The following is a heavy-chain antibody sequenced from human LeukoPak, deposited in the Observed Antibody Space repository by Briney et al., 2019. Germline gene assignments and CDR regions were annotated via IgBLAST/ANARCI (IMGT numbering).Heavy chain of an antibody. V-gene: IGHV3-7*01. CDR2: IKQDGSEK. CDR3: ARSYCSSTSCPPHRYYYYGMDV. Sequence: PGGSLRLSCAASGFTFSSYWMSWVRQAPGKGLEWVANIKQDGSEKYYVDSVKGRFTISRDNAKNSLYLQMNSLRAEDTAVYYCARSYCSSTSCPPHRYYYYGMDVWGQGTTVTVSS. CDR1: GFTFSSYW. D-gene: IGHD2-2*01. J-gene: IGHJ6*02.